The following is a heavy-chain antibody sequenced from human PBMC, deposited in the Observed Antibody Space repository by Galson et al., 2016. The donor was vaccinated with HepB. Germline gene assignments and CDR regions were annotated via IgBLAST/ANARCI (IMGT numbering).Heavy chain of an antibody. Sequence: TLSPTCGVYGDSSSSVGSSWSWLRQPPGKGLEWVGSIYHRGSTYYNPSLKSRVTIPVDRSRNHFSLELSSVTAADTAGYYCARETRTYYYDTSGYFDSWGQGTLVTVSS. D-gene: IGHD3-22*01. CDR2: IYHRGST. CDR1: GDSSSSVGSS. CDR3: ARETRTYYYDTSGYFDS. V-gene: IGHV4-30-2*01. J-gene: IGHJ4*02.